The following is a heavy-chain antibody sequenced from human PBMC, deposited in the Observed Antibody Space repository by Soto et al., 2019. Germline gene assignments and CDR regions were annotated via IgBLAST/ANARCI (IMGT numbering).Heavy chain of an antibody. D-gene: IGHD6-25*01. J-gene: IGHJ6*02. CDR3: ARVSGRRPYYGMDV. Sequence: ASVKVSWKASGYTFTSYGISWVRQAPGQGLEWMGWISAYNGNTNYAQKLQGRVTMTTDTSTSTAYMELRSLRSDDTAVYYCARVSGRRPYYGMDVWGQGTTITVSS. V-gene: IGHV1-18*01. CDR2: ISAYNGNT. CDR1: GYTFTSYG.